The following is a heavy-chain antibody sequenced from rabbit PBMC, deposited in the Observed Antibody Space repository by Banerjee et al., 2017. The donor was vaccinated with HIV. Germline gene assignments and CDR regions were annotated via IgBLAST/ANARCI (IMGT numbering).Heavy chain of an antibody. CDR3: ARDLAGAIGWNFTL. CDR2: INTSSGNT. D-gene: IGHD4-1*01. V-gene: IGHV1S45*01. J-gene: IGHJ4*01. CDR1: GFSFSNKYV. Sequence: GGDLVKPEGSLTLTCTASGFSFSNKYVMCWVRQAPGKGLEWIACINTSSGNTVYASWAKGRFTISRTSSTTVALQMTSLTAADTATYFCARDLAGAIGWNFTLWGPGPLVTVS.